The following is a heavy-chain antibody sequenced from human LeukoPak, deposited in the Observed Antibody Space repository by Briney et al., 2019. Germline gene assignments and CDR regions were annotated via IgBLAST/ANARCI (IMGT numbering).Heavy chain of an antibody. D-gene: IGHD1-1*01. V-gene: IGHV4-39*01. CDR3: ARGGTESRFDP. CDR2: IYYSGST. CDR1: GGPISSSSYY. Sequence: SETLSLTCTVSGGPISSSSYYWGWIRQPPGKGLEWIGSIYYSGSTYYNPSLKSRVTISVDTSKNRFSLKLSSVTAADTAVYYCARGGTESRFDPWGQGTLVTVSS. J-gene: IGHJ5*02.